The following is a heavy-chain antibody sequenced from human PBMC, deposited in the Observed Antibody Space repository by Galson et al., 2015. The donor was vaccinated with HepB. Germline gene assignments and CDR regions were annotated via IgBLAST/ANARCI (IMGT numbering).Heavy chain of an antibody. V-gene: IGHV3-23*01. J-gene: IGHJ5*01. Sequence: SLRLSCAASGFAFDTHAMSWVHQAPGRGLEWISGISGNGDSTFYADSVKGRFTVSRDNPNNMLYLQMNSLGAEDAGLYFCAKGYGLFDSWGQGILVTVSS. CDR1: GFAFDTHA. D-gene: IGHD5-18*01. CDR2: ISGNGDST. CDR3: AKGYGLFDS.